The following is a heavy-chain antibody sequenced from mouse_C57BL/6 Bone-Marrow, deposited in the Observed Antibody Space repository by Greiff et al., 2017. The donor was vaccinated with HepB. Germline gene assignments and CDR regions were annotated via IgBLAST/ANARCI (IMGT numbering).Heavy chain of an antibody. Sequence: EVHLVESGPELVKPGASVKIPCKASGYTFTDYNMDWVKQSHGKSLEWIGDINPNNGGTIYNQKFKGKATLTVDKSSSTAYMELRSLTSEDTAVYYCARYYGSSRQYYFDYWGQGTTLTVSS. CDR3: ARYYGSSRQYYFDY. CDR1: GYTFTDYN. J-gene: IGHJ2*01. CDR2: INPNNGGT. D-gene: IGHD1-1*01. V-gene: IGHV1-18*01.